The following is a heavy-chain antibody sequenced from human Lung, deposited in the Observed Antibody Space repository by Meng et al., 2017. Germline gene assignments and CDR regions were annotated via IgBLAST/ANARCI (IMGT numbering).Heavy chain of an antibody. CDR2: LGAHPGDT. CDR3: ARGTPGRSYCDY. J-gene: IGHJ4*02. V-gene: IGHV1-18*01. CDR1: DYTFTGYV. D-gene: IGHD3-10*01. Sequence: HVQLLQSGAEGKQPGASLKVSCKASDYTFTGYVVCWLRPAPGQGLEWMAWLGAHPGDTSFAPKFLGRVTVTADTATATAYMELRSLRSDDTAVYYCARGTPGRSYCDYWGLGTLVTVSS.